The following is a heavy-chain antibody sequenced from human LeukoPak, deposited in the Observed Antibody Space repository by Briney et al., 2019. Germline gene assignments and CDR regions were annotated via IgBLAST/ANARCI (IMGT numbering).Heavy chain of an antibody. CDR2: FYTSGST. J-gene: IGHJ5*02. V-gene: IGHV4-61*02. CDR1: GGSISSGSYY. Sequence: PSETLSLTCTVSGGSISSGSYYWSWIRQPAGQGLEWIGRFYTSGSTNYNPSLKSRVTISVDTSKNEFSLQLRSVTAADTAVYYCAREVGVGLDWFDPWGQGTLLTVSS. CDR3: AREVGVGLDWFDP. D-gene: IGHD3-10*01.